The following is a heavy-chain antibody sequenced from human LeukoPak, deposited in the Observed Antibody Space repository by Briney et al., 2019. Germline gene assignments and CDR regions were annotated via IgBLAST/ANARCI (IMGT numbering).Heavy chain of an antibody. J-gene: IGHJ5*02. CDR3: AKGAGELLWFGRYNWFDP. CDR1: GFTFSSYA. Sequence: GGSLRLSCAASGFTFSSYAMSWVRQAPGKGLEWVSAISGSGGSTYYADSVKGRSTISRDNSKNTLYLQMNSLRAEDTAVYYCAKGAGELLWFGRYNWFDPWGQGTLVTVSS. V-gene: IGHV3-23*01. CDR2: ISGSGGST. D-gene: IGHD3-10*01.